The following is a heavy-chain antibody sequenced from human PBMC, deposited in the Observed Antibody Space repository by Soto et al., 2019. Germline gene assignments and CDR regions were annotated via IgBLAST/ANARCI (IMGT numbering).Heavy chain of an antibody. J-gene: IGHJ2*01. CDR1: GFTFINYA. Sequence: EVQLLESGGGLVQTGGSLRLSCVGSGFTFINYAMNWVRQTPGKGLEWVSTISGGGDRTFDADTVKGRFTISRDNSKNTVNLQMTSLRADDTAVYYCARKVLGATSRPDWWYFDLWGRGTLVTVSS. CDR2: ISGGGDRT. CDR3: ARKVLGATSRPDWWYFDL. D-gene: IGHD1-26*01. V-gene: IGHV3-23*01.